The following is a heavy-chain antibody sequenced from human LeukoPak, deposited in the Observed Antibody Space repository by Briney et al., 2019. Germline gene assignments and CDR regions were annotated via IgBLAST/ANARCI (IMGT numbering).Heavy chain of an antibody. D-gene: IGHD2-2*01. CDR3: ARGRYQLLWGLGNWFDP. V-gene: IGHV4-4*07. J-gene: IGHJ5*02. Sequence: PSETLSLTCTVSGGSISTYYWSWIRQPAGKGLEWIGRIYTSGGTNYNPSLKSRVTMSVDTSKNQFSLKLTSVTAADTAVYYCARGRYQLLWGLGNWFDPWGQGALVTVSS. CDR1: GGSISTYY. CDR2: IYTSGGT.